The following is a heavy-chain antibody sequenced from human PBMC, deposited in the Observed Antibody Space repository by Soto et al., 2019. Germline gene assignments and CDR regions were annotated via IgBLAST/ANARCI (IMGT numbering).Heavy chain of an antibody. D-gene: IGHD1-26*01. CDR2: IIPIFGTA. Sequence: SVKVSCTASGGTFSSYAISWVRQAPGQGLEWMGGIIPIFGTANYAQKFQGRVTITADESTSTAYMELSSLRSEDTAVYYCARDLLHPEVRRSMDVWGKGTIVPVSS. V-gene: IGHV1-69*13. J-gene: IGHJ6*04. CDR1: GGTFSSYA. CDR3: ARDLLHPEVRRSMDV.